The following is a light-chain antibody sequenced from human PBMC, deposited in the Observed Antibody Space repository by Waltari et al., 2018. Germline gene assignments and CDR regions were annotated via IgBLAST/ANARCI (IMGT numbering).Light chain of an antibody. CDR3: HSRDSNGDVL. CDR2: GKN. J-gene: IGLJ2*01. Sequence: SSELTQDPAVSVALGQSVRITCQGDSLRTYYVSWFQQKAGQAPTLVIYGKNTRPSGIRDRYSAATAGRRASLTISGAQAEDEADYYCHSRDSNGDVLIGGGTKVTVV. V-gene: IGLV3-19*01. CDR1: SLRTYY.